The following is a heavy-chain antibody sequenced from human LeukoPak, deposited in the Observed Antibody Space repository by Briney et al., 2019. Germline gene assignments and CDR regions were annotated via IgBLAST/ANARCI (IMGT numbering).Heavy chain of an antibody. D-gene: IGHD2-2*01. J-gene: IGHJ4*02. CDR1: GFTFSSYG. CDR2: ISYDGSNK. V-gene: IGHV3-30*18. Sequence: PGGSLRLSCAASGFTFSSYGMHWVRQAPGKGLEWVAVISYDGSNKYYADSVKGRFTISRDNSKNTLYLQMNSLRAEDTAVYYCAKDPAITYCSSTGCFSYYFDYWGRGTLVTVSS. CDR3: AKDPAITYCSSTGCFSYYFDY.